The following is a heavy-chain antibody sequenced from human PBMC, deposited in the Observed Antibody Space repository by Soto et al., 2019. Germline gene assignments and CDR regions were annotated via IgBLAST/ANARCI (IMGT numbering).Heavy chain of an antibody. CDR3: VRDGTKTLRDWFDP. Sequence: SETLSLTCTVSGASISGFYWSWIRKSAGKGLEWIGRIYATGTTDYNPSLKSRVMMSVDTSKKQFSLKLRSVSAADTAVYYCVRDGTKTLRDWFDPWGQGMSVTVSS. J-gene: IGHJ5*02. CDR2: IYATGTT. CDR1: GASISGFY. D-gene: IGHD1-1*01. V-gene: IGHV4-4*07.